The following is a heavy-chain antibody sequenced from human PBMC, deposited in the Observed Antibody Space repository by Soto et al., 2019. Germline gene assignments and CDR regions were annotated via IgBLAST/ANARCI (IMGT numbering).Heavy chain of an antibody. V-gene: IGHV3-43*01. CDR3: AKVQEGSYWSYFDS. CDR1: GFTFDDYT. D-gene: IGHD1-26*01. Sequence: GGSLRLSCAASGFTFDDYTMHWVRQAPGKGLEWVSLISWDGGSTYYADSVKGRFTISRDNSKNSLYLQMNSLRTEDTALYYCAKVQEGSYWSYFDSWGQGTLVTVSS. CDR2: ISWDGGST. J-gene: IGHJ4*02.